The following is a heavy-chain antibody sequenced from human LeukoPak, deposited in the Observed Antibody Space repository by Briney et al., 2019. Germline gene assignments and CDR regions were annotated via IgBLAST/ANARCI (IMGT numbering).Heavy chain of an antibody. J-gene: IGHJ4*02. V-gene: IGHV1-2*02. CDR2: INPDSGGT. CDR1: GYTFTDYY. CDR3: VRDRNDFWSGFLY. D-gene: IGHD3-3*01. Sequence: ASVKVSCKASGYTFTDYYFHWVRQAPGQGLEWMGWINPDSGGTGYADKFKGRVTLTRDRTISTVYMEMTSLRSDDTAIYYCVRDRNDFWSGFLYWGQGTLVTVSS.